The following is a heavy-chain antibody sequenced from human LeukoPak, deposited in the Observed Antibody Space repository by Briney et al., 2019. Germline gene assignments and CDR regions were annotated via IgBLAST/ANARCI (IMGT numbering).Heavy chain of an antibody. CDR1: GGSISSGGYY. CDR2: IYYSGST. J-gene: IGHJ4*02. V-gene: IGHV4-31*03. Sequence: SQTLSLTCTVSGGSISSGGYYWSWIRQHPGKGLEWIVYIYYSGSTYYNPSLKSRVTISVDTSKNQFSLKLSSVTAADTAVYYCAKTSSTVTTNFDYWGQGTLVTVSS. CDR3: AKTSSTVTTNFDY. D-gene: IGHD4-17*01.